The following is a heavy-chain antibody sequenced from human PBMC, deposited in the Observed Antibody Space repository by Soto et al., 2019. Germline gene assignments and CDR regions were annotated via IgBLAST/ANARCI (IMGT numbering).Heavy chain of an antibody. Sequence: GGSLRLSCAASGFTFSSYSMNWVRQAPGKGLEWVSSISSSSSYIYYADSVKGRFTISRDNAKNSLYLQMNSLRAEDTAVYYCAKDGNYYDSSGYPNYYYYGMDVWGQGTTVTVSS. CDR3: AKDGNYYDSSGYPNYYYYGMDV. J-gene: IGHJ6*02. V-gene: IGHV3-21*01. D-gene: IGHD3-22*01. CDR2: ISSSSSYI. CDR1: GFTFSSYS.